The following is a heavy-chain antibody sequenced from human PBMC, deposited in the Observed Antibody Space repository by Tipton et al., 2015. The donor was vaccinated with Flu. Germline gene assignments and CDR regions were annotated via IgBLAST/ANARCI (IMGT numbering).Heavy chain of an antibody. V-gene: IGHV3-33*01. D-gene: IGHD3-10*01. Sequence: SLRLSCAASGFTFSSYGMHWVRQAPGKGLEWVAVIWFDGSKYYVDSLKGRFTISRDNSKNTMYLQMNSLRVEDTAIYYCARGSVRDYFDYWGQGTLGSISS. CDR2: IWFDGSK. J-gene: IGHJ4*02. CDR3: ARGSVRDYFDY. CDR1: GFTFSSYG.